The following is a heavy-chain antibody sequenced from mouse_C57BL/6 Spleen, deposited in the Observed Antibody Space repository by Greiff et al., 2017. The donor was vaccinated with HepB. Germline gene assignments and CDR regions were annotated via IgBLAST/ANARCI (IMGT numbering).Heavy chain of an antibody. V-gene: IGHV1-55*01. CDR1: GYTFTSYW. D-gene: IGHD2-3*01. CDR3: AREGDGYYAGFAY. Sequence: QVQLQQPGAELVKPGASVKMSCKASGYTFTSYWITWVKQRPGQGLEWIGDIYPGSGSTNYNEKFKSKATLTVDTSSSTAYMQLSSLTSEDSAVYYCAREGDGYYAGFAYWGQGTLVTVSA. J-gene: IGHJ3*01. CDR2: IYPGSGST.